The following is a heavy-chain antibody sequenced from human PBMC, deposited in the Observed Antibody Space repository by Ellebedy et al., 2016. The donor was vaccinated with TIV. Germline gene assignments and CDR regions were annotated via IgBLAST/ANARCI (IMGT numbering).Heavy chain of an antibody. J-gene: IGHJ6*02. Sequence: AASVKVSCKASGGTFSSYAISWVRQAPGQGLEWMGRIIPILGIANYAQKFQGRVTITADKSTSTAYMELSSLRSEDTAVYYCARSGINTSFGVVTNYYYYYGMNVWGQGTTVTVSS. CDR1: GGTFSSYA. CDR2: IIPILGIA. V-gene: IGHV1-69*04. CDR3: ARSGINTSFGVVTNYYYYYGMNV. D-gene: IGHD3-3*01.